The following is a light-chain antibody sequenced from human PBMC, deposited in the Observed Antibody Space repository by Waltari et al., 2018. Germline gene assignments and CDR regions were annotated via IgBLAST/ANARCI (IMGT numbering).Light chain of an antibody. V-gene: IGLV2-14*01. Sequence: QSALTQPASVSGSPGQSVSISCTGTSTDVGGYGYVSWYQQFPGKAPKLMLYSVSYRPSGGASRFSGSKSGNTASLTISGLQAEDEAVYYCSSHTSTVPHVFGTGTKVTVV. CDR3: SSHTSTVPHV. CDR1: STDVGGYGY. CDR2: SVS. J-gene: IGLJ1*01.